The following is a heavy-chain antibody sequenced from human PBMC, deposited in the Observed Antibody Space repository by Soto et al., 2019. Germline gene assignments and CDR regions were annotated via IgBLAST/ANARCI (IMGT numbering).Heavy chain of an antibody. D-gene: IGHD2-2*01. J-gene: IGHJ6*02. Sequence: WASVKVSCKASGYTFTSYAMHWVRQAPGQRLEWMGWINAGNGNTKYSQKFQGRVTITRDTSASTAYMELSSLRSEDTAVYYCARDLRTTASQYYYYGMDVWGQGTTVTVSS. CDR2: INAGNGNT. V-gene: IGHV1-3*01. CDR1: GYTFTSYA. CDR3: ARDLRTTASQYYYYGMDV.